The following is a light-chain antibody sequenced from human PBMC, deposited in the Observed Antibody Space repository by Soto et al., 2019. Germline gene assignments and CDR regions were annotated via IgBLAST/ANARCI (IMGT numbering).Light chain of an antibody. V-gene: IGLV2-14*01. CDR3: AAWDDSLNGHWV. CDR1: SSDIGNYDF. CDR2: EVS. Sequence: QSALTQPASVSGSPGQSITISCTGTSSDIGNYDFVSWYQQVPGTAPKAMIYEVSSRPSGVPDRVSGSKSGTSASLAISGLQSEDEADYYCAAWDDSLNGHWVFGGGTKLTVL. J-gene: IGLJ3*02.